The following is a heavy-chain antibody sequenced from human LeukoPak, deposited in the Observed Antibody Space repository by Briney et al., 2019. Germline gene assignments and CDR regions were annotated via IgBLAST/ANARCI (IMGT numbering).Heavy chain of an antibody. CDR3: ARESIVVVPAAMSLGVWFDP. CDR1: GDSISSSSYH. Sequence: SETLSLTCTVSGDSISSSSYHWGWIRQPPGKGLEWIGSLYYSGGTYYSPSLKSRVTISVDTSKNQFSLKLSSVTAADTAVYYCARESIVVVPAAMSLGVWFDPWGQGTLVTVSS. V-gene: IGHV4-39*07. J-gene: IGHJ5*02. CDR2: LYYSGGT. D-gene: IGHD2-2*01.